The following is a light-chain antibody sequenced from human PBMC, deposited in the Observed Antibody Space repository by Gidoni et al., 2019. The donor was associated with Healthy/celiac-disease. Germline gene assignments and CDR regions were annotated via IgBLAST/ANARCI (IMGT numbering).Light chain of an antibody. CDR1: SSNIGNNY. V-gene: IGLV1-51*01. J-gene: IGLJ1*01. Sequence: QSLFTHPPSVSAAPGQKVTTSCSGSSSNIGNNYVSWYQQLPGTAPKLLIYDNNKRPSGIPDRFSGSKSGTSATLGITGLQTGDEADYYCGTWDSSLSAYVFGTGTKVTVL. CDR3: GTWDSSLSAYV. CDR2: DNN.